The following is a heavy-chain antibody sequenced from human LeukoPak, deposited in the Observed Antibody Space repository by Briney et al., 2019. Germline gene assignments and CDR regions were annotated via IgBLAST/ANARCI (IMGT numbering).Heavy chain of an antibody. J-gene: IGHJ1*01. Sequence: ASVKVSCKASGYTFTSYGISWVRQAPGQGLEWMGWISAYNGNTNYAQKLQGRVTMTTDTSTSTAYMELRSLRSDATAVYYWARDQGRVAGIVYFQHWGQGTLVTVSS. CDR2: ISAYNGNT. D-gene: IGHD6-19*01. CDR3: ARDQGRVAGIVYFQH. CDR1: GYTFTSYG. V-gene: IGHV1-18*04.